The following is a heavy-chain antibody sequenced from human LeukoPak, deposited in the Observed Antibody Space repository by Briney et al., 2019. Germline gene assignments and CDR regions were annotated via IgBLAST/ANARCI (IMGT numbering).Heavy chain of an antibody. V-gene: IGHV3-48*01. Sequence: PGGSLRLSCAASGFTFSSYSMNWVRQAPGKGLEWVSYISSSSSTIYYADSVKGRFTISRDNSKNTLYLQMNSLRAEDTAVYYCAREKNYGMDVWGQGTTVTVSS. CDR1: GFTFSSYS. CDR3: AREKNYGMDV. CDR2: ISSSSSTI. J-gene: IGHJ6*02.